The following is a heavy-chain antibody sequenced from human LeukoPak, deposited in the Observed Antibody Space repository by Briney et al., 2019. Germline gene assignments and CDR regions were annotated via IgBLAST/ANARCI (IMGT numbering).Heavy chain of an antibody. CDR2: IYYSGST. J-gene: IGHJ4*02. CDR1: GGSISSYY. CDR3: ARSYYDSSGSSL. Sequence: SETLSLTCTVSGGSISSYYWSWIRQPPGKGLEWIGYIYYSGSTNYNPSLKSRVTISVDTSKNQFSLKLSSVTAADTAVYYCARSYYDSSGSSLWGQGTLVTVSS. V-gene: IGHV4-59*01. D-gene: IGHD3-22*01.